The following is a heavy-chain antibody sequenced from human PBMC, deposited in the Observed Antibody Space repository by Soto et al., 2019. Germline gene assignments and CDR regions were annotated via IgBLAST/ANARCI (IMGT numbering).Heavy chain of an antibody. CDR2: ISSSGSTI. Sequence: PGGSLRLSCAASGFTFSDYYMSWIRQAPGKGLEWVSYISSSGSTIYYADSVKGRFTISRDNAKNSLYLQMNSLRAEDTAVYYCARGITILDYYYMDVWGKGTTVTVSS. D-gene: IGHD3-3*01. V-gene: IGHV3-11*01. CDR1: GFTFSDYY. CDR3: ARGITILDYYYMDV. J-gene: IGHJ6*03.